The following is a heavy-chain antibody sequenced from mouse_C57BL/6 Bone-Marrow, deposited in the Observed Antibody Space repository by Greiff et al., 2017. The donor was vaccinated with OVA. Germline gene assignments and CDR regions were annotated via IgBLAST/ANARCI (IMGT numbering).Heavy chain of an antibody. CDR2: IDPSDSYT. V-gene: IGHV1-50*01. CDR1: GYTFTSYW. Sequence: QVQLQQPGAELVKPGASVKLSCKASGYTFTSYWMQWVKQRPGQGLEWIGVIDPSDSYTNYNQKFKGKATLTVDTSSSTAYMQLSSLTSEDSAVYYCAKEWSYDSWGQGTLVTVSA. CDR3: AKEWSYDS. D-gene: IGHD2-12*01. J-gene: IGHJ3*01.